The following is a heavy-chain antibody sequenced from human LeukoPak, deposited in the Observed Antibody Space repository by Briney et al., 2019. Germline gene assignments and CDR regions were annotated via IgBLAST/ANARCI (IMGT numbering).Heavy chain of an antibody. D-gene: IGHD6-19*01. CDR3: AKEQWLAYYYYYYMDV. J-gene: IGHJ6*03. V-gene: IGHV3-23*01. CDR2: ISGSGGST. CDR1: GFTFSSYG. Sequence: PGGSLRLSCAASGFTFSSYGMSWVRQAPGKGLEWVSAISGSGGSTYYADSVKGRFTISRDNSKNTLYLQMNSLRAEDTAVYYCAKEQWLAYYYYYYMDVWGKGTTVTISS.